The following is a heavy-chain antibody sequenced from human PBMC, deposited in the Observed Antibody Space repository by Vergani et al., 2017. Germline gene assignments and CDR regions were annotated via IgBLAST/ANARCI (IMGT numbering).Heavy chain of an antibody. CDR2: ISWNSNTI. CDR3: AQARSDYGDYYGYYFDY. V-gene: IGHV3-9*01. J-gene: IGHJ4*02. Sequence: EVQLVESGGGLVQPGRSLRLSCAASGFTFDDCAMHWVRQAPGKGLEWVSGISWNSNTIGYADSVKGRFTISRDNAKNSLYLQMNSLRAEDTALYYCAQARSDYGDYYGYYFDYWGQGTLVTVSS. D-gene: IGHD4-17*01. CDR1: GFTFDDCA.